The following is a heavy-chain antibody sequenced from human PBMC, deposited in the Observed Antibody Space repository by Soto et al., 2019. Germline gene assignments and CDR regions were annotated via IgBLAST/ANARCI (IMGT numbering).Heavy chain of an antibody. CDR1: GGTFSSYA. J-gene: IGHJ6*02. Sequence: SVKVSCKASGGTFSSYAISWVRQAPGQGLEWMGGIIPIFGTANYAQKFQGRVTITADKSTSTAYMELSSLRSEDTAVYYCLYQLYPPNYYYCARAAPASARMDVWGQGTTVTVSS. CDR3: LYQLYPPNYYYCARAAPASARMDV. CDR2: IIPIFGTA. D-gene: IGHD2-2*01. V-gene: IGHV1-69*06.